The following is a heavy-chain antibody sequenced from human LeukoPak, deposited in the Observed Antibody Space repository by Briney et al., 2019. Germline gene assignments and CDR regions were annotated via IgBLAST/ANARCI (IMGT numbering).Heavy chain of an antibody. CDR2: INPNSGGT. Sequence: GASVEVSCKASGYTFTGYYMHWVRQAPGQGLEWMGRINPNSGGTNYAQKFQGRVTMTRDTSINTAYMDLSRLRSDDTAVYYCARGRNSVYYFNVVAPSYFDYWGQGTLVTVSS. D-gene: IGHD3-22*01. V-gene: IGHV1-2*06. CDR3: ARGRNSVYYFNVVAPSYFDY. CDR1: GYTFTGYY. J-gene: IGHJ4*02.